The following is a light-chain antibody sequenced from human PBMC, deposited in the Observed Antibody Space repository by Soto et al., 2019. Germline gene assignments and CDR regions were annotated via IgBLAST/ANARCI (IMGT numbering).Light chain of an antibody. J-gene: IGKJ1*01. CDR1: QGISSY. CDR2: AAS. CDR3: QQLYSYPRT. Sequence: DIPLTQSPSFLSASVGDRVTITCRASQGISSYLAWYQQKPGKAPNLLIYAASTLQSGVPSRFSGSGSETEFTLTISSLQPEDFATYYCQQLYSYPRTFGQGTKVEIK. V-gene: IGKV1-9*01.